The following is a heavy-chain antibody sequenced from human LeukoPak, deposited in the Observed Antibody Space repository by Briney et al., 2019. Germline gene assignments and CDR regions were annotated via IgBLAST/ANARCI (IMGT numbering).Heavy chain of an antibody. Sequence: ASVTVSCKASGYTFTDHYMHWVRQAPGQGLEWMGWINPNSGGTNYAQKFQGRVTMTRDTSISTAYMELSRLRSDDTAVYYCAVPMTSESAFDIWGQGTMVTVSS. CDR3: AVPMTSESAFDI. CDR1: GYTFTDHY. J-gene: IGHJ3*02. CDR2: INPNSGGT. V-gene: IGHV1-2*02.